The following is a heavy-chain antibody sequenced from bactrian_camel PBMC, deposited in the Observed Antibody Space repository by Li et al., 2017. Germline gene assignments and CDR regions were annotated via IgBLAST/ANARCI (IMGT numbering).Heavy chain of an antibody. D-gene: IGHD3*01. CDR2: IYPGGGGK. Sequence: HVQLVESGGGSAQAGGSLRLSCAASAYTYSSYCMGWFRQAPGKGREVVATIYPGGGGKGYADSVRGRFTISHDAAKSTTYLQITSLKPEDTGMYYCAADCPPYDCVSGSWCHQVSDFGVWGQGTQVTVS. V-gene: IGHV3S1*01. J-gene: IGHJ6*01. CDR3: AADCPPYDCVSGSWCHQVSDFGV. CDR1: AYTYSSYC.